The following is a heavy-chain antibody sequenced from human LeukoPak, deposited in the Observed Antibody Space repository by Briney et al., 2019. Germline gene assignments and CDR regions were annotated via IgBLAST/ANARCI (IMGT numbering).Heavy chain of an antibody. CDR3: VRRHDY. J-gene: IGHJ4*02. V-gene: IGHV3-53*01. CDR1: GFDVNDNF. Sequence: GGSLRLSCVASGFDVNDNFMIWVRQAPGQGLEWISIIYASGGAYHAESVRGRFSAFRDTSKNTVFLQMNNLRADDTAMYYCVRRHDYWGQGTLVTVSS. CDR2: IYASGGA.